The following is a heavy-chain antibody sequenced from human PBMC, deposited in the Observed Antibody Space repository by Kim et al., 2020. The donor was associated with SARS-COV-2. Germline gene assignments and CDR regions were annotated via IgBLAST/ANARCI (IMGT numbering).Heavy chain of an antibody. Sequence: GGSLRLSCAASGFSFSSYDMHWVRQPTGKGLEWVSAISTAGDTHYPGSVKGRFTISRENAKNSLYLQMNSLRAGDTAVYYCARGAGFGYSYGLTYWGQGTLVTVSS. V-gene: IGHV3-13*01. J-gene: IGHJ4*02. CDR2: ISTAGDT. CDR3: ARGAGFGYSYGLTY. CDR1: GFSFSSYD. D-gene: IGHD5-18*01.